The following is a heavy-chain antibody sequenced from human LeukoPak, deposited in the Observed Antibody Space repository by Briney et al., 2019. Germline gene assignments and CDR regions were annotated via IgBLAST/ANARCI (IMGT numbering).Heavy chain of an antibody. V-gene: IGHV1-46*01. CDR1: GYTFTSYY. D-gene: IGHD3-22*01. CDR2: INPSGGST. J-gene: IGHJ3*02. Sequence: ASVKVSCKASGYTFTSYYMHWVRQAPGQGLEWMGIINPSGGSTSYAQKFQGRVTMTRDTSTSTVYMELSSLRSEDTAVYYCARGHQQDLITMIVPGAFDIWGQGTMVTVSS. CDR3: ARGHQQDLITMIVPGAFDI.